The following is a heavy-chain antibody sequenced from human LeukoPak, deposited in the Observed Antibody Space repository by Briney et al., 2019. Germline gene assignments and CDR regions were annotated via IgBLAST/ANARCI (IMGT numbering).Heavy chain of an antibody. D-gene: IGHD2-15*01. J-gene: IGHJ4*02. Sequence: GPVKVSCKASGYTFTSYYMHWVRQAPGQGLEWMGIINPSGGSTSYAQKFQGRVTMTRDTSTSTVYMELSSLRSDDTAVYYCARGGVVVVAATDYWGQGTLVTVSS. CDR1: GYTFTSYY. CDR2: INPSGGST. V-gene: IGHV1-46*01. CDR3: ARGGVVVVAATDY.